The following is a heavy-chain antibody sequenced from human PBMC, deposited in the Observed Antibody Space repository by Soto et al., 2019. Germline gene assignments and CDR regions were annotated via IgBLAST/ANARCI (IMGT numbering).Heavy chain of an antibody. V-gene: IGHV1-69*01. CDR1: GGTFSSYA. Sequence: QVQLVQSGAEVKKPGSSVKVSCKASGGTFSSYAMSWVRQRPGQGLEWMGGIMPIIGTANYAQKFQGRVTITADESTSTAYMELNSLRSEDTAVYYCARGGYSSSYRLDYWGQGTLVTVSS. CDR2: IMPIIGTA. J-gene: IGHJ4*02. CDR3: ARGGYSSSYRLDY. D-gene: IGHD6-6*01.